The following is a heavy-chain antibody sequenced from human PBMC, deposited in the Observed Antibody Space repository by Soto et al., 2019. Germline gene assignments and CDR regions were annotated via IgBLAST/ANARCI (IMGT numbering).Heavy chain of an antibody. CDR1: GSPLSNARVG. Sequence: QVTLKESGPVLVKPTETLTLTCTVSGSPLSNARVGVSWIRQPPGKAPEWLAHISSNDEKFYTTSLKTRLSISRDTSKSQVVLTMTNMDPVDTATYYCARILGDDVNLNMIFEYWGQGTLVTVSS. D-gene: IGHD3-22*01. V-gene: IGHV2-26*01. J-gene: IGHJ4*02. CDR3: ARILGDDVNLNMIFEY. CDR2: ISSNDEK.